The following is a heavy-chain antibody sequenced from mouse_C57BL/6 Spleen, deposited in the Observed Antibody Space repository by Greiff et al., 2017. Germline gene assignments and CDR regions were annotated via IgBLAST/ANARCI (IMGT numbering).Heavy chain of an antibody. J-gene: IGHJ2*01. Sequence: EVMLVESGGGLVKPGGSLKLSCAASGFTFSDYGMHWVRQAPEKGLEWVAYISSGSSTIYYADTVKGRFTISRDNAKTTLFLQMTSLRSEDTAMYYCARTAQAYFDYWGQGTTLTVSS. CDR1: GFTFSDYG. D-gene: IGHD3-2*02. CDR2: ISSGSSTI. CDR3: ARTAQAYFDY. V-gene: IGHV5-17*01.